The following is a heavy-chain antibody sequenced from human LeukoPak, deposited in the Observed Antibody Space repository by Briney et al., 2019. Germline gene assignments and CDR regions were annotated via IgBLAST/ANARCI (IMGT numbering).Heavy chain of an antibody. Sequence: GGSLRLSCAASGFTFSNAWMSWVRQAPGKGLEWVGRIKSKTDGGTIDYAAPVKGRFTISRDDSKNTLYLQMNSLKTEDTAVYYCTRYSYGLYYFDYWGQGTLVTVSS. CDR2: IKSKTDGGTI. CDR1: GFTFSNAW. CDR3: TRYSYGLYYFDY. J-gene: IGHJ4*02. D-gene: IGHD5-18*01. V-gene: IGHV3-15*01.